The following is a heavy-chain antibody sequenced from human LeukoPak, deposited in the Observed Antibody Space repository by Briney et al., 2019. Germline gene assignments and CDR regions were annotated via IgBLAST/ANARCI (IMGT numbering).Heavy chain of an antibody. D-gene: IGHD3-9*01. CDR2: IRYDGSNK. J-gene: IGHJ4*02. Sequence: PGGSLRLSCAASGFTFSSYGMHWVRQAPGKGLEWVAFIRYDGSNKYYADSVKGRFTISRDNSKNTLYLQMNSLRAEDTAVYYCAKKLALVIPTPFDYWGQGTLVTVSS. CDR1: GFTFSSYG. CDR3: AKKLALVIPTPFDY. V-gene: IGHV3-30*02.